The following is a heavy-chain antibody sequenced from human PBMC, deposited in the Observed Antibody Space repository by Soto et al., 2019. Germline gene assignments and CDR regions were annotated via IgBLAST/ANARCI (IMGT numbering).Heavy chain of an antibody. Sequence: EVQLLESGGGLAQPGGSLRLSCAASGFTLSNYAMSWVRQAPGKGLEWVSSLDISARTYYADSVKGRFTISRDNTRNTLYLQMNSLRAEDTAVYYCANRRPPGDYAFDIWGQGTLVTVSS. CDR3: ANRRPPGDYAFDI. D-gene: IGHD4-17*01. CDR2: LDISART. V-gene: IGHV3-23*01. CDR1: GFTLSNYA. J-gene: IGHJ3*02.